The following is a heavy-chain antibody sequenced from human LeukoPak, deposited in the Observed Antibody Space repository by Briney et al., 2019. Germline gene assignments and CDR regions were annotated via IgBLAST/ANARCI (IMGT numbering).Heavy chain of an antibody. CDR1: GFTFSDYN. J-gene: IGHJ4*02. CDR3: ARPDGYNYFFDY. V-gene: IGHV3-11*01. CDR2: ISRSGSTK. D-gene: IGHD5-24*01. Sequence: GGSLRLSCAASGFTFSDYNMRWIRQAPGKGLEWVSSISRSGSTKYYADSVKGRFTISRDNAKNSLFLQMNSLRAEDTAVYYCARPDGYNYFFDYWGQGTLVTVSS.